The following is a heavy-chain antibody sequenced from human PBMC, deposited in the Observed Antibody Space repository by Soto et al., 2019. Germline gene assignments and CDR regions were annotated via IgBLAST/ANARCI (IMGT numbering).Heavy chain of an antibody. CDR3: ACGWEVVAYSEMYFVY. J-gene: IGHJ4*02. V-gene: IGHV4-39*07. CDR2: IYYSGST. Sequence: PSETLSLTCTVSGGSISSSSYYWGWIRQPPGKGLEWIGSIYYSGSTNYNPSLKSRVTISVDTSKNQFSLKLSSVTAADTAVYYCACGWEVVAYSEMYFVYRDQGTLVSVSS. D-gene: IGHD3-22*01. CDR1: GGSISSSSYY.